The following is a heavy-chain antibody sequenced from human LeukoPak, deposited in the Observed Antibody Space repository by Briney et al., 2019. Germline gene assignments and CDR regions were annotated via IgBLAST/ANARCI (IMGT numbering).Heavy chain of an antibody. D-gene: IGHD6-13*01. CDR1: GCTFSSYA. J-gene: IGHJ6*02. CDR3: ARELGQDGMDV. CDR2: ISPIRGIA. Sequence: ASVKVSCKASGCTFSSYAISWVRQAPGQGLEWLGRISPIRGIANYAEKFQGRVTITGDKSTSTAYMELSSLRAEDTAVYYCARELGQDGMDVWGQGTTVTVSS. V-gene: IGHV1-69*04.